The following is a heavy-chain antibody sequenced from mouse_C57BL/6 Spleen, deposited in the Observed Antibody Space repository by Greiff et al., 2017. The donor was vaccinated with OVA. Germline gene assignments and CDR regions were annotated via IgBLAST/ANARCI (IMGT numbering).Heavy chain of an antibody. CDR2: IDPSDSET. V-gene: IGHV1-52*01. D-gene: IGHD2-10*01. J-gene: IGHJ2*01. Sequence: QVQLKQPGAELVRPGSSVKLSCKASGYTFTSYWMHWVKQRPIQGLEWIGNIDPSDSETHYNQKFKDKATLTVDKSSSTAYMQLSSLTSEDSAVYYCAREAYYALDYWGQGTTLTVSS. CDR3: AREAYYALDY. CDR1: GYTFTSYW.